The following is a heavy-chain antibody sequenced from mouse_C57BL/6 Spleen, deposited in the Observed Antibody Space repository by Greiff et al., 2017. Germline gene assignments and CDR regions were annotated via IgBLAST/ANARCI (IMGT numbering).Heavy chain of an antibody. CDR1: GFSLTSYG. D-gene: IGHD2-12*01. CDR2: IWRGGST. Sequence: VQGVESGPGLVQPSQSLSITCTVSGFSLTSYGVHWVRQSPGKGLEWLGVIWRGGSTDYNAAFMSRLSITKDNSKSQVFFKMNSLQADDTAIYDCAKNAYDERYFDYWGQGTTLTVSS. CDR3: AKNAYDERYFDY. J-gene: IGHJ2*01. V-gene: IGHV2-5*01.